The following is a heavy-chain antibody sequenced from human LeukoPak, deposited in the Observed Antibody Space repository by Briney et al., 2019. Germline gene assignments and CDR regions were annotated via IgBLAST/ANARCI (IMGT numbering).Heavy chain of an antibody. D-gene: IGHD4-17*01. CDR2: IWYDGSNK. CDR1: GFTFSSYG. J-gene: IGHJ6*02. CDR3: ARDHYGDPSYYYYGMDV. V-gene: IGHV3-33*01. Sequence: GRSLRLSCAASGFTFSSYGMHWVRQAPGKGLEWVAVIWYDGSNKYYADSVKGRFTISRDNSKNTLYLQMNCLRAEDTAVYYCARDHYGDPSYYYYGMDVWGQGTTVAVSS.